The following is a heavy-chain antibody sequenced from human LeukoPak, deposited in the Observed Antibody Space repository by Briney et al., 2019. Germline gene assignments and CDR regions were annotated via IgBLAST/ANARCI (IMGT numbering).Heavy chain of an antibody. V-gene: IGHV4-30-2*01. CDR1: GGSISSGGYS. CDR3: ARVGGLLGYFDY. Sequence: SETLSLTCAVSGGSISSGGYSWSWIRQPPGKGLEWIGYIYHSGSTYYNPSLKSRVTISVDRSKNQFSLKLSSVTAADTAVYYCARVGGLLGYFDYWGQGTLVTVSS. D-gene: IGHD7-27*01. CDR2: IYHSGST. J-gene: IGHJ4*02.